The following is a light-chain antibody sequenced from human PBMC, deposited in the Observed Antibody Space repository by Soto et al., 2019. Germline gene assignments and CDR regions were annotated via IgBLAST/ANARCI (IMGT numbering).Light chain of an antibody. CDR3: SSFAGGNIYV. CDR2: ANN. J-gene: IGLJ1*01. V-gene: IGLV1-40*01. CDR1: SSNIGAGYD. Sequence: QSVLTQPPSVSGAPGQRVTISCTGSSSNIGAGYDVHWYQLLPGTAPKLLIYANNNRPSGVPDRFSGSRSGTSASLAITGLQAEDEADYYCSSFAGGNIYVFGTGTKVTVL.